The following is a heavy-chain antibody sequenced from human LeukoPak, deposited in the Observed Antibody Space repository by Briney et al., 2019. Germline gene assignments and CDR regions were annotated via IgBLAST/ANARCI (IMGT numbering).Heavy chain of an antibody. D-gene: IGHD2-15*01. V-gene: IGHV3-30-3*01. CDR3: ARDNQGLGY. Sequence: PGRSLRLSCAASGFTFSSYAMHWVRQAPGKGLEWVAVISYDGSNKYYADSVKGRFTISRDNAKNTLYLQMNSLRAEDTAVYYCARDNQGLGYWGQGSLVTVSS. CDR2: ISYDGSNK. CDR1: GFTFSSYA. J-gene: IGHJ4*02.